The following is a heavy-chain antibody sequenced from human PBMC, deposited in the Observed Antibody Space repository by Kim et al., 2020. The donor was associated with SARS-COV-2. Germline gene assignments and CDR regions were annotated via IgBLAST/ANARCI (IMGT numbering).Heavy chain of an antibody. J-gene: IGHJ3*02. CDR1: GGTFSSYA. V-gene: IGHV1-69*13. CDR2: IIPIFGTA. D-gene: IGHD3-9*01. Sequence: SVKVSCKASGGTFSSYAISWVRQAPGQGLEWMGGIIPIFGTANYAQKFQGRVTITADESTSTAYMELSSLRSEDMAVYYCARPYFILTGYDDAFDIWGQGTMVTVSS. CDR3: ARPYFILTGYDDAFDI.